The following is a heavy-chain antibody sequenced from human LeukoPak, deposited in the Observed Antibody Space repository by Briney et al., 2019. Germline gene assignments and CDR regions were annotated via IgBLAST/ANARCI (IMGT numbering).Heavy chain of an antibody. Sequence: SVKVSCKASGGTFSSYAISWVRQAPGQGLEWMGGIIPIFGTANYAQKFQGRVTITADKSTSTAYMELSSLRSEDTAVYYCARDSGDYVGENWFDPWGQGTLVTVSS. D-gene: IGHD4-17*01. CDR3: ARDSGDYVGENWFDP. J-gene: IGHJ5*02. CDR1: GGTFSSYA. CDR2: IIPIFGTA. V-gene: IGHV1-69*06.